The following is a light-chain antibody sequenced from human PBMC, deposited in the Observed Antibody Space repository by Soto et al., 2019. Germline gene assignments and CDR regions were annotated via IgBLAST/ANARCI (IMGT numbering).Light chain of an antibody. CDR2: GAS. V-gene: IGKV3D-15*01. J-gene: IGKJ2*01. CDR3: HQYDNWPRYT. CDR1: QSVSSN. Sequence: EIVMTQSPATLSVSPGERATLSCRASQSVSSNLAWYQQNPGQAPRLLIYGASTRATGIPARFSGSGSGTGFTLTISSLLSEDFSGYYCHQYDNWPRYTFGQETKLAIK.